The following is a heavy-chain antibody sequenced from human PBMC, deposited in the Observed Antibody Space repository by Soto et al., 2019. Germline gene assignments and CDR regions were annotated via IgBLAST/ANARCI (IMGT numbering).Heavy chain of an antibody. CDR1: GFTFSTYD. J-gene: IGHJ4*02. CDR3: ARRGTAGYYFDY. Sequence: GGSLRLSCAASGFTFSTYDMHWVRQAPGKGLDWVAVISYDGSDKYYADSVKGRVTISRDSSKNTLYLEMNSLRAEDTAVYYCARRGTAGYYFDYWGQGTLVTVSS. CDR2: ISYDGSDK. V-gene: IGHV3-30-3*01. D-gene: IGHD2-21*01.